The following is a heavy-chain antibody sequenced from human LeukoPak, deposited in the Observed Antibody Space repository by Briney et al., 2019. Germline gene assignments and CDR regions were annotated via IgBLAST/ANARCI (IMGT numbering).Heavy chain of an antibody. CDR1: GFTFSSAA. Sequence: PGGSLRLSCAASGFTFSSAAMTWVRQAPGKGLEWVSLIGSSGGSTYYADSVKGRFTISRDNAKNSLYLQMNGLRADDTAVYYCARDSPTVTMHYWGQGTLVTVSS. D-gene: IGHD4-17*01. CDR2: IGSSGGST. J-gene: IGHJ4*02. CDR3: ARDSPTVTMHY. V-gene: IGHV3-23*01.